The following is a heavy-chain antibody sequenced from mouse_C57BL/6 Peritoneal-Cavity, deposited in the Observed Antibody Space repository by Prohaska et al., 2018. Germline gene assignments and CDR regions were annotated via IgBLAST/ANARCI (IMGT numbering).Heavy chain of an antibody. CDR1: GYTFTSYW. D-gene: IGHD2-1*01. CDR2: IDPSDSYT. J-gene: IGHJ1*03. Sequence: QVQLQQPGAELVMPGASVKLSCKASGYTFTSYWMHGVKQRPGQGLEWIGEIDPSDSYTNYNQKFKGKATLTVDKSSSTAYMQLSSLTSEDSAVYYCARGGYYGNPYWYFDVWGTGTTVTVSS. V-gene: IGHV1-69*01. CDR3: ARGGYYGNPYWYFDV.